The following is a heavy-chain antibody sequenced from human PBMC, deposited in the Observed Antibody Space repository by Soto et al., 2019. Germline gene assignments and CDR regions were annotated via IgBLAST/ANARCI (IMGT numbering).Heavy chain of an antibody. CDR2: TSAYNGNT. V-gene: IGHV1-18*04. Sequence: ASVKVSCKASGYTFTSYGISWVRQAPGQGLEWMGWTSAYNGNTNYAQKLQGRVTMTTDTSTSTAYMELRSLRSDDTAVYYCARHDYYDSSGWNFDYWGQGTLVTVSS. CDR3: ARHDYYDSSGWNFDY. CDR1: GYTFTSYG. D-gene: IGHD3-22*01. J-gene: IGHJ4*02.